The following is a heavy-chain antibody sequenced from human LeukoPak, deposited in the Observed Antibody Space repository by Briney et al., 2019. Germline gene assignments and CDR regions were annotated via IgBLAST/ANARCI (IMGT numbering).Heavy chain of an antibody. V-gene: IGHV1-3*01. J-gene: IGHJ6*02. D-gene: IGHD3-22*01. CDR2: INAGNGNT. CDR1: GYTFTSYA. Sequence: RASVKVSCKASGYTFTSYAIHWVRQAPGQRLEWMGWINAGNGNTKYSQKFQGRVTITRDTSASTAYMELSSLRSEDTAVYYCASPHYDSSGYYYYYYGMDVWGQGTTVTVSS. CDR3: ASPHYDSSGYYYYYYGMDV.